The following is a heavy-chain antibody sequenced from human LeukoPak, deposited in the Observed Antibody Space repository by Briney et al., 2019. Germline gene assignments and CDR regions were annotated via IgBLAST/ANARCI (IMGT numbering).Heavy chain of an antibody. D-gene: IGHD6-13*01. CDR1: GFTFSSYE. V-gene: IGHV3-48*03. J-gene: IGHJ4*02. CDR2: ISSSGKTI. Sequence: GGSLRLSCEASGFTFSSYEMNWVRQAPGKGLEWASYISSSGKTIYYADSTKGRFTVSRDNAKNSLYLQMNSLRAEDTAVYYCATTSIAAAVPGCFDYWGQGTLVTVFS. CDR3: ATTSIAAAVPGCFDY.